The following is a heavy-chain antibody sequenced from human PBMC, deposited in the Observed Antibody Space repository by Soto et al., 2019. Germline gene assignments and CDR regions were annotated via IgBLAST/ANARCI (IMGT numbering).Heavy chain of an antibody. Sequence: SETLSLTCTVSRDSISSYYWSWIRHPPGKGLEWIGYIYYSGSTNYNPSLKSRVTISVDTSKNQFSLKLSLKLSSVTAADTAVYYCARRWGDYFDYWGQGTLVTVS. J-gene: IGHJ4*02. CDR3: ARRWGDYFDY. CDR1: RDSISSYY. CDR2: IYYSGST. V-gene: IGHV4-59*08. D-gene: IGHD3-16*01.